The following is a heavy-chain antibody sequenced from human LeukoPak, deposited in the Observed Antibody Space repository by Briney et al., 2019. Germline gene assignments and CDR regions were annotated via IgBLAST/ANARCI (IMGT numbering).Heavy chain of an antibody. CDR2: IHPNSGDT. Sequence: ASVKVSCKASGYTFTGHYLLWVRQAPRQGLEWMGWIHPNSGDTTYAQKFQGRVTMTRDTSISTAYMELSSLRSDDTAIYYCTREDYWGQGTLVTVSS. V-gene: IGHV1-2*02. CDR3: TREDY. CDR1: GYTFTGHY. J-gene: IGHJ4*02.